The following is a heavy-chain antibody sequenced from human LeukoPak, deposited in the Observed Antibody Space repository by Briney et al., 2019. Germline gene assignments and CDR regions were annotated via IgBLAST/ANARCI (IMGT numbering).Heavy chain of an antibody. Sequence: GGSLRLSCAASGFTFSSYEMNWVRQAPGKGLEWVSYISSSGSTIYYADSVKGRFTISRDNAKNSLYLQMNSLRAEDTAVYYCARGKIAAAGDAFDIWGQGTMVTVSS. CDR1: GFTFSSYE. CDR3: ARGKIAAAGDAFDI. V-gene: IGHV3-48*03. CDR2: ISSSGSTI. J-gene: IGHJ3*02. D-gene: IGHD6-13*01.